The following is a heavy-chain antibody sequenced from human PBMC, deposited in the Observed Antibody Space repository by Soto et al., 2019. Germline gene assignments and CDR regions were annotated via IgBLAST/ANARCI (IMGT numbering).Heavy chain of an antibody. J-gene: IGHJ6*02. D-gene: IGHD5-18*01. CDR3: ARDKDTAMGYGMDV. CDR2: INSDGSST. Sequence: EVQLVESGGGLVQPGGSLRLSCGASGFTFSSYWMHWVRQAPGKGLVWVSRINSDGSSTSYADSVKGRFTISRDNAKNTLYLQMNSLRAVVTAVYYSARDKDTAMGYGMDVWGQGTTVTVSS. CDR1: GFTFSSYW. V-gene: IGHV3-74*01.